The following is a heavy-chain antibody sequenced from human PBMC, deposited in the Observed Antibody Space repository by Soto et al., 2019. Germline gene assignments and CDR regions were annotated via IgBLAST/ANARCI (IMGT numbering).Heavy chain of an antibody. CDR3: ARSKAVAGRLFYYYYGMDV. V-gene: IGHV1-69*13. J-gene: IGHJ6*02. CDR2: IIPIFGTA. CDR1: GGTFSSYA. Sequence: SVKVSCKASGGTFSSYAISWVRQAPGQGLEWMGGIIPIFGTANYAQKFQGRVTITADESTSTAYMELSSLRSEDTAVYYCARSKAVAGRLFYYYYGMDVWGQGTTVTVSS. D-gene: IGHD6-19*01.